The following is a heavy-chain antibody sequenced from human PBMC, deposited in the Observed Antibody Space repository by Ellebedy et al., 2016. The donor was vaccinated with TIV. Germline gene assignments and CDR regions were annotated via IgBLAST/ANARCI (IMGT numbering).Heavy chain of an antibody. J-gene: IGHJ5*02. V-gene: IGHV4-59*01. CDR2: ISFSGTT. Sequence: MPSETLSLTCTISGGSISTYYWNWIRRPPGKGLEWIGYISFSGTTSYNPSLEGRITISIDKFKNQFSLKLNSVTAADTAVYYCARGYSGVYGRIDPWGQGTLVTVSS. CDR3: ARGYSGVYGRIDP. CDR1: GGSISTYY. D-gene: IGHD3-10*01.